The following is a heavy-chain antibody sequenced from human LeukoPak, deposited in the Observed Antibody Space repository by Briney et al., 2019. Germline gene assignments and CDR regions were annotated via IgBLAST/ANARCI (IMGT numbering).Heavy chain of an antibody. D-gene: IGHD3-22*01. CDR1: GGTFSSYA. CDR3: ARVNYYDSSGHLDY. Sequence: GASVKVSCKASGGTFSSYAISWVRQAPGQGLEWMGGIIPIFGTANYAQKFQGRVTITADESTSTAYMELSSLRSEDTAVYYCARVNYYDSSGHLDYWGQGTLVTVSS. J-gene: IGHJ4*02. V-gene: IGHV1-69*01. CDR2: IIPIFGTA.